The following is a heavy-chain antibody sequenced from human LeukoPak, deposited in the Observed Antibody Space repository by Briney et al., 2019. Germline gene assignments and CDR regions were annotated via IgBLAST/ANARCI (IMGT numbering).Heavy chain of an antibody. CDR1: GDTPDDYG. V-gene: IGHV3-20*01. CDR3: ARDSDCSGGSCPNWFDP. Sequence: GGSLRVSCAASGDTPDDYGISWVRQTPGKGLERGSGINWNGGSTGYADSVKGRFTISRDNAKNSLYLQMNSLRAEDTALYHCARDSDCSGGSCPNWFDPWGQGTLVTVSS. J-gene: IGHJ5*02. CDR2: INWNGGST. D-gene: IGHD2-15*01.